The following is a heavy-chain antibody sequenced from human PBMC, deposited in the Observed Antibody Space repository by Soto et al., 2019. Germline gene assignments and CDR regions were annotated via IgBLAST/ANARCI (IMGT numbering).Heavy chain of an antibody. V-gene: IGHV4-31*03. D-gene: IGHD4-17*01. J-gene: IGHJ5*02. CDR3: ARVYGDDRSWFDP. CDR2: IYYTGTT. Sequence: QVQLQESGPGLVKPSQTLSLTCTVSGGSISSGGYYWSWIRQHPGKGLEWIGYIYYTGTTYYNPSLKSRVTISVDTSKNQFSLELISVTAADTAVYYCARVYGDDRSWFDPWGQGTLVTVSS. CDR1: GGSISSGGYY.